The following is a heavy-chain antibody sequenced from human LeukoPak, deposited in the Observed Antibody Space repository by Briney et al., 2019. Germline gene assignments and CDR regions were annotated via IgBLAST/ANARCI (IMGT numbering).Heavy chain of an antibody. CDR1: GYTFTGYY. V-gene: IGHV1-2*06. CDR3: AGEDNSSGYRPLDI. J-gene: IGHJ3*02. D-gene: IGHD3-22*01. CDR2: INPNNGGT. Sequence: ASVKVSCKASGYTFTGYYMHWVRQAPGQGLEWMGRINPNNGGTNYAQKFQGRVTMTRDMSMSTAYMELSRLRSVDTAVYYCAGEDNSSGYRPLDIWGQGTMVTVPS.